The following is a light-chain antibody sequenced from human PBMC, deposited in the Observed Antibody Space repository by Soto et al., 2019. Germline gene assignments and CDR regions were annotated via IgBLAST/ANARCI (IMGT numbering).Light chain of an antibody. Sequence: QSVLTQPPSVSGAPGQRVTISCTGSSSNIGAGYDVQWYQQLPGTAPKLLIHGNNNRPSGVPDRFSGSKSGTSASLAITGLQAEDEADYYCQSYDSRLSGAVFGGGTQLTVL. J-gene: IGLJ7*01. V-gene: IGLV1-40*01. CDR1: SSNIGAGYD. CDR3: QSYDSRLSGAV. CDR2: GNN.